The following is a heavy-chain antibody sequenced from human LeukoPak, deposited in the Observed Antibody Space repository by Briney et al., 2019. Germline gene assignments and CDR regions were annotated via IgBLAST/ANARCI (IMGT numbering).Heavy chain of an antibody. CDR3: AGGWYGDWFDP. J-gene: IGHJ5*02. CDR2: IIPIFGTA. V-gene: IGHV1-69*06. CDR1: GGTFSSYA. Sequence: ASVKVSCKASGGTFSSYAISWVRQAPGQGLEWMGGIIPIFGTANYAQKFQGRVTITADKSTSTAYMELSSLRSEDMAVYYCAGGWYGDWFDPWGQGTLVTVSS. D-gene: IGHD6-19*01.